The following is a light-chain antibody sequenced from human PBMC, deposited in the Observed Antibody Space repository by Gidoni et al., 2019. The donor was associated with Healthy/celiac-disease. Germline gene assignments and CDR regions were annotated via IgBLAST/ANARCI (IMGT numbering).Light chain of an antibody. J-gene: IGKJ4*01. Sequence: DIVMTQSPDSLAVSLGERATFNCKSSQTVLHIANNKNYLAWYQQKPGQPPKLLIYWASTRESGVPDRFSGSGSGTDFTLTISSLQAEDVAVYYCQQYYSTPVTFXGXTKVEIK. CDR2: WAS. V-gene: IGKV4-1*01. CDR3: QQYYSTPVT. CDR1: QTVLHIANNKNY.